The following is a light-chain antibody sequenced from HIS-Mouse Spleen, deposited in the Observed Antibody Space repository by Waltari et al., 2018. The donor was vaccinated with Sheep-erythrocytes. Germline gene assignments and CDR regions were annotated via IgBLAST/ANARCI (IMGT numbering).Light chain of an antibody. CDR2: DVS. J-gene: IGLJ2*01. Sequence: QSALTQPRSVSGSPGQSVTISCTGTSSDVGGYNYVSWYQQHPGKAPKLMIYDVSKRPSGVPDRFSGSKSGNTASLTISGLQAEDVGVYYCMQALQTPLTFGGGTK. CDR3: MQALQTPLT. V-gene: IGLV2-11*01. CDR1: SSDVGGYNY.